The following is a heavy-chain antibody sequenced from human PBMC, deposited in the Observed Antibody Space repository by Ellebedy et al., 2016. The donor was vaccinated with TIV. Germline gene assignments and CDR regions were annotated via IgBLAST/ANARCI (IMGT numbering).Heavy chain of an antibody. D-gene: IGHD2-15*01. CDR1: GGSINSDY. CDR2: IYSSGST. CDR3: ARAQGDPQVGGFNWFDP. V-gene: IGHV4-59*01. Sequence: SETLSLXXTVSGGSINSDYWSWIRQPPGKGLEWIGYIYSSGSTKYNPSLKSRATISVDTSKHHFSLKLSSVTAADTAVDYCARAQGDPQVGGFNWFDPWGRGTLVTVSS. J-gene: IGHJ5*02.